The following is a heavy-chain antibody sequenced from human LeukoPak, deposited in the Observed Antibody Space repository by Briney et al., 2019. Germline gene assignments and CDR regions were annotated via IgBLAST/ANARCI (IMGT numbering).Heavy chain of an antibody. Sequence: SETLSLTCAVYNGSFSGYYWSWIRQPPGKGLEWIGEINHSGSTNYNPSLKSRVTMSVDTSKNQFSLKLSSVTAADTAVYYCAREPTLLWFGVTYNWFDPWGQGTLVTVSS. V-gene: IGHV4-34*01. J-gene: IGHJ5*02. D-gene: IGHD3-10*01. CDR3: AREPTLLWFGVTYNWFDP. CDR1: NGSFSGYY. CDR2: INHSGST.